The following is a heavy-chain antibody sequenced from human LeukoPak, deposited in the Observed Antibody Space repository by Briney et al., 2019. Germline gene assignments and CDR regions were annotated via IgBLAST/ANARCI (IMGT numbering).Heavy chain of an antibody. CDR2: IRYDGSDK. J-gene: IGHJ4*02. D-gene: IGHD3-22*01. CDR1: GFTFSSYG. V-gene: IGHV3-30*02. Sequence: GRSLRLSCAASGFTFSSYGMHWVRQAPGRGLEWVAFIRYDGSDKYYADSVKGRFTISRDNSKNTLYLQMNSLRAEDTAVYYCALYYYDSSGYPYFDYWGQGTLVTVSS. CDR3: ALYYYDSSGYPYFDY.